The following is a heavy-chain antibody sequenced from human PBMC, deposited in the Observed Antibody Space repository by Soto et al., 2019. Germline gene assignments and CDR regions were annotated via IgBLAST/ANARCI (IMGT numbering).Heavy chain of an antibody. Sequence: EVQLVESGGGLVQPGRSLRLSCAASGFTFDDYAMHWVRQAPGKGLEWVSSISWNSGSIAYAKSVMGRFTISRDNAKNFLHLQMKSLGLEDAALYYCVKGMKWKHLWSVGAFDIWGQGTMITVSS. J-gene: IGHJ3*02. V-gene: IGHV3-9*01. CDR3: VKGMKWKHLWSVGAFDI. D-gene: IGHD5-18*01. CDR2: ISWNSGSI. CDR1: GFTFDDYA.